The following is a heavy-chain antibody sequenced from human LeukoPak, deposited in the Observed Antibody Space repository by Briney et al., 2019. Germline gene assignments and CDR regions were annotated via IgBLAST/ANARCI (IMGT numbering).Heavy chain of an antibody. CDR1: GGAFSSYT. D-gene: IGHD5-24*01. CDR2: IIPILGIA. CDR3: AREPDGYPIDY. V-gene: IGHV1-69*04. J-gene: IGHJ4*01. Sequence: ASVKVSCKASGGAFSSYTISWVRQAPGQGLEWMGRIIPILGIANYAQKFQGRVTITADKSTSTAYMELSSLRSEDTAVYYCAREPDGYPIDYWGHGTLVTVSS.